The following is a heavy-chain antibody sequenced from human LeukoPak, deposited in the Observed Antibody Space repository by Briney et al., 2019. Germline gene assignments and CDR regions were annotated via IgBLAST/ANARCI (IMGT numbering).Heavy chain of an antibody. CDR1: GYTFSNYG. CDR2: INAYKGNT. J-gene: IGHJ4*02. V-gene: IGHV1-18*01. Sequence: ASVKVSCKASGYTFSNYGVNWVRQAPGQGREGMGWINAYKGNTNYSQKCQGRVTLTKETSTTSAYMELRSLTSDDTAVYYCTRVPEPTDYWGQGTLVTVSS. CDR3: TRVPEPTDY.